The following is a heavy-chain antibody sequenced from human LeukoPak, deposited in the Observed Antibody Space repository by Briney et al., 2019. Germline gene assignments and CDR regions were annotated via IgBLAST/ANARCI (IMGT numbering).Heavy chain of an antibody. Sequence: WGSLRLSCAASGFTFTNAWMHWVRQAPGKGLEWVGRIKTKSEGGTIDYAAPVRGRFTISRDDSENTLYLQMNSLKTEDTALYYCSTDQGGDILTGCWGQGTLVTVSS. D-gene: IGHD3-9*01. CDR2: IKTKSEGGTI. CDR3: STDQGGDILTGC. CDR1: GFTFTNAW. J-gene: IGHJ4*02. V-gene: IGHV3-15*07.